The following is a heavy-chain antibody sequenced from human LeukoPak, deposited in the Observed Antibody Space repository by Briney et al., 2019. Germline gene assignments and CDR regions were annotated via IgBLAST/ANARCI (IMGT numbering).Heavy chain of an antibody. Sequence: PGGSLRLSCAASGCTVSSNYMSWVRQAPGKGLEGVSVIYSGGVTYYADSVKGRFTISRDNSKNTLYLQMNRLRAEDTAVYYCARAPSGYPFDWGQGTLVTVSS. D-gene: IGHD3-22*01. CDR2: IYSGGVT. V-gene: IGHV3-66*01. CDR1: GCTVSSNY. CDR3: ARAPSGYPFD. J-gene: IGHJ4*02.